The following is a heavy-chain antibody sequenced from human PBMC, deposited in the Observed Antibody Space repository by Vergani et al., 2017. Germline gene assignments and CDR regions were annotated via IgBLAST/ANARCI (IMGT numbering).Heavy chain of an antibody. J-gene: IGHJ3*01. CDR3: ARDNKQLRPRAFYL. CDR2: IYVSGIT. CDR1: GASINNDFYY. V-gene: IGHV4-61*02. D-gene: IGHD4-23*01. Sequence: QVQLQESGPGLVKPSQTLSLTCTVSGASINNDFYYWHWIRPPAGKGLEWIGRIYVSGITDYNSSLRSRVSMSVDTSKNQFSLTLTSVTAADTSVYYCARDNKQLRPRAFYLWGQGTMVTVS.